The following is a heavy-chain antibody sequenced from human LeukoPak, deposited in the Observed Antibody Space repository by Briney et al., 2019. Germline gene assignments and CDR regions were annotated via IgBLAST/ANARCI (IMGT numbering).Heavy chain of an antibody. CDR2: ISAYNGNT. CDR1: GYTFTSYG. J-gene: IGHJ4*02. Sequence: ASMKVSCKASGYTFTSYGISWVRQAPGQGLEWMGWISAYNGNTNYAQKLQGRVTMTTDTSTSTAYMELRSLRSDDTAVYYCARVPAVVEVFDYWGQGTLVTVSS. CDR3: ARVPAVVEVFDY. D-gene: IGHD2-15*01. V-gene: IGHV1-18*01.